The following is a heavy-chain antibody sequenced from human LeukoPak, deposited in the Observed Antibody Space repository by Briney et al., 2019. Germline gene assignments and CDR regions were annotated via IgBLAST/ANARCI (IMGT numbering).Heavy chain of an antibody. D-gene: IGHD3-22*01. CDR2: ISYDGSNK. CDR1: GFTFSSYG. Sequence: GGSLRLSRAASGFTFSSYGMHWVRQAPGKGLEWVAVISYDGSNKYYADSVKGRFTISRDNSKNTLYLQMNSLRAEDTAVYYCAKDRTSGYDSSGYLFDYWGQGTLVTVSS. CDR3: AKDRTSGYDSSGYLFDY. J-gene: IGHJ4*02. V-gene: IGHV3-30*18.